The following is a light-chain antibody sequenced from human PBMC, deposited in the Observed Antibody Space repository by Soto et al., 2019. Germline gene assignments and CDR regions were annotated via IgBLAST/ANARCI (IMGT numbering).Light chain of an antibody. CDR2: AAS. Sequence: EIVLTQSPGTLSLSPGERATLSCRASQSISSCYLAWYQQKPGQAPRLLIYAASSRATGIPERFSGSGSGTDFTLTISRLEPEDFAVYYCQQYGSSSYTFGQGTQLEIK. V-gene: IGKV3-20*01. CDR1: QSISSCY. CDR3: QQYGSSSYT. J-gene: IGKJ2*01.